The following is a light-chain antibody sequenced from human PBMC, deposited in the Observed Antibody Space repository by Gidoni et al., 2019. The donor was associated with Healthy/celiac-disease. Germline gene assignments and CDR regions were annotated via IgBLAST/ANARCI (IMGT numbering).Light chain of an antibody. Sequence: DIQMTQSPSTLSASVGDRVTITCRASQSMSSWLAWYQQKPGKAPKLLIYKASSLESGVPSRFSGSGSGTEFTLTISSLQPDDFATYYCQQYNRYWTFGQXTKVVIK. CDR2: KAS. V-gene: IGKV1-5*03. CDR3: QQYNRYWT. J-gene: IGKJ1*01. CDR1: QSMSSW.